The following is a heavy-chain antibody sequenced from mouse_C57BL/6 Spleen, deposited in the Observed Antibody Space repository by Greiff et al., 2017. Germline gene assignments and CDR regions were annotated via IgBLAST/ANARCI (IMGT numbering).Heavy chain of an antibody. CDR3: GKLGTFAY. Sequence: VQGVESGPGLVAPSQCLSITCTVSGFSLTSYGVSWVRQPPGKGLEWLGEIWGDGSTNYPSALISSLCISTDNSKRQVFLKLNSLQTDDTATYYCGKLGTFAYWGQGTRVTVSA. J-gene: IGHJ3*01. D-gene: IGHD4-1*01. CDR1: GFSLTSYG. V-gene: IGHV2-3*01. CDR2: IWGDGST.